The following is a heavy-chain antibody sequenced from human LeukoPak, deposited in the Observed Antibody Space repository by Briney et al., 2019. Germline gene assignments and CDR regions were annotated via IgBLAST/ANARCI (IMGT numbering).Heavy chain of an antibody. CDR3: ARDDHYYGSGSYQYYFDY. CDR2: ISAYNGNT. CDR1: GYTFTSYG. Sequence: ASVKVSCKASGYTFTSYGISWVRQAPGQGLEWMGWISAYNGNTNYAQKLQGRVTMTTDTSTSTAYMELRSLRSDDTAVYYCARDDHYYGSGSYQYYFDYWGQGTLVTVSS. V-gene: IGHV1-18*01. D-gene: IGHD3-10*01. J-gene: IGHJ4*02.